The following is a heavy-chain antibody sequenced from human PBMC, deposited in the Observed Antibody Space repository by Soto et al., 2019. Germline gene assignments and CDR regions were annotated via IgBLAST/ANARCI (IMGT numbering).Heavy chain of an antibody. CDR2: ISYDGSNR. CDR1: GFTFSSYA. CDR3: AKSGRAYTYTVMAQGYYGMDV. V-gene: IGHV3-30*09. D-gene: IGHD5-18*01. J-gene: IGHJ6*02. Sequence: GGSLRLSCAASGFTFSSYAMHWVRQAPGKGLGWVAVISYDGSNRYYADSVKGRFAISRDNSKNTLHLQMNSLRGEDTALYYCAKSGRAYTYTVMAQGYYGMDVWGQGTTVTVSS.